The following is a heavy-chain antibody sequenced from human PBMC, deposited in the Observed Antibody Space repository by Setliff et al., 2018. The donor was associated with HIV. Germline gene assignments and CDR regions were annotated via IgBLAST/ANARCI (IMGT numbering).Heavy chain of an antibody. CDR3: ARRGDYGGMGY. V-gene: IGHV4-59*08. J-gene: IGHJ4*02. D-gene: IGHD4-17*01. CDR1: GGSFSSYY. CDR2: IYYSGST. Sequence: SETLSLTCAVYGGSFSSYYWSWIRQPPGKGLEWIGYIYYSGSTNYNPSLKSRVTISLDTSKNQIFLKLSSVTAADTAVYYCARRGDYGGMGYWGQGTLVTVSS.